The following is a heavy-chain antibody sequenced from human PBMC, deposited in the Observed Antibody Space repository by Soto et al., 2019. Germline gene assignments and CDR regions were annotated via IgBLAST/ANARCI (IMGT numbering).Heavy chain of an antibody. Sequence: QVQLVESGGGVVQPGRSLRLSCAASGFTFSSYGMHWVRQAPGKGLEWVAVISYDGSNKYYADSVKGRFTISRDNSKNTLYLQMNSLRAEDTAVYYCARDLAAAGIYYYYGMDVWGQGTTVTVSS. CDR2: ISYDGSNK. V-gene: IGHV3-30*03. D-gene: IGHD6-13*01. CDR1: GFTFSSYG. J-gene: IGHJ6*02. CDR3: ARDLAAAGIYYYYGMDV.